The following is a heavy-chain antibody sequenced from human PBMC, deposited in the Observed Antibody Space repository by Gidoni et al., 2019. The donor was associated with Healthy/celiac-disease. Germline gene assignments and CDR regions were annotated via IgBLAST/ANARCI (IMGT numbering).Heavy chain of an antibody. CDR3: ARPLGGAAMAPYGMDV. CDR2: IIPIFGTA. V-gene: IGHV1-69*01. J-gene: IGHJ6*02. CDR1: GGTFSSYA. Sequence: QVQLVQSGAEVKKPGSSVKVSCNASGGTFSSYAISWVRQAPGQGLEWMGGIIPIFGTANYAQKFQGRVTITADESTSTAYMELSSLRSEDTAVYYCARPLGGAAMAPYGMDVWGQGTTVTVSS. D-gene: IGHD5-18*01.